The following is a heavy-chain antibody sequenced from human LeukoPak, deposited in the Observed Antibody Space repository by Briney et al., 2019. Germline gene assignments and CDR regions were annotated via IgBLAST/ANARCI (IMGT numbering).Heavy chain of an antibody. Sequence: GGSLRLSCAASGFTISSYWMHWVRQVPGKGLVWVSRINSDGRTTTYADSVKGRFTISRDNAKTTLFLHMNSLRAEDTAVYYCAGTVGSAPDYYGSGGFAVLDYWGQGTLVTVSS. J-gene: IGHJ4*02. D-gene: IGHD3-10*01. CDR1: GFTISSYW. CDR3: AGTVGSAPDYYGSGGFAVLDY. V-gene: IGHV3-74*01. CDR2: INSDGRTT.